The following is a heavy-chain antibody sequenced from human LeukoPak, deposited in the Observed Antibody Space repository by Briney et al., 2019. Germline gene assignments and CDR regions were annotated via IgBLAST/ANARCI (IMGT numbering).Heavy chain of an antibody. Sequence: GGSLRLSCAASGFTLSDYYMSWIRQAPGKGLEWVSYISSSSSYTNYADSVKGRFTISRDNAKNSLYLQMNSLRAEDTAVYYCARVPYYYGSGSYYSGYYFDYWGQGTLVTVSS. CDR3: ARVPYYYGSGSYYSGYYFDY. V-gene: IGHV3-11*06. D-gene: IGHD3-10*01. CDR1: GFTLSDYY. CDR2: ISSSSSYT. J-gene: IGHJ4*02.